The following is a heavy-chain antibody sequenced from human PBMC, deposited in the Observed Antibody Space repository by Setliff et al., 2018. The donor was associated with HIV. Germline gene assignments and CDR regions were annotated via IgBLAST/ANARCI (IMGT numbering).Heavy chain of an antibody. CDR1: GYSFTTYW. V-gene: IGHV5-51*01. CDR3: ARLRDSSGYYYVGGAFDI. J-gene: IGHJ3*02. Sequence: GESLKISCKGSGYSFTTYWIGWVRQMPGKGLEWMGIIYPGDSDTRYSPSFQGQVTISADKSISTAYLQWSSLKASDTAMYYCARLRDSSGYYYVGGAFDIWGQGTRVTVS. CDR2: IYPGDSDT. D-gene: IGHD3-22*01.